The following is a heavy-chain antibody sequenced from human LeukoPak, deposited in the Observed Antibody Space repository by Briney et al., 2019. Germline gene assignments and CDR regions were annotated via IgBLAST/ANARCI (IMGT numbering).Heavy chain of an antibody. CDR2: INPSGGST. J-gene: IGHJ5*02. D-gene: IGHD6-13*01. CDR1: GYTFTSYY. Sequence: ASVKVSCKASGYTFTSYYMHWVRQAPGQGLEWMGIINPSGGSTSYAQKFQGRVTMTRDTSTSTVYMELSSLRSDDTAVYYCARRVAAAGNPTNWFDPWGQGTLVTVSS. CDR3: ARRVAAAGNPTNWFDP. V-gene: IGHV1-46*01.